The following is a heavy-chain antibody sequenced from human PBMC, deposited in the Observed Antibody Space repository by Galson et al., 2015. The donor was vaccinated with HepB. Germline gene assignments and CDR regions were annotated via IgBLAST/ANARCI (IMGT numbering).Heavy chain of an antibody. CDR1: GYTFTSYY. J-gene: IGHJ4*02. CDR2: INPNSGGT. CDR3: ARGIVVVPAATTPGY. V-gene: IGHV1-2*06. Sequence: SVKVSCKASGYTFTSYYMHWVRQAPGQGLEWMGRINPNSGGTNYAQKFQGRVTMTRDTSISTAYMELSRLRSDDTAVYYCARGIVVVPAATTPGYWGQGTLVTVSS. D-gene: IGHD2-2*01.